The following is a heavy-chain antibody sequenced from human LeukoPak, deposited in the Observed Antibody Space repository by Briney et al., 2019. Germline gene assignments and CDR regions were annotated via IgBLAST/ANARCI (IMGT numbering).Heavy chain of an antibody. CDR3: ARHLTVPAADSYYYYYYMDV. Sequence: GESLKISCKGSGYSFTSYWIGWVRQMPGKSLEWMVIIYPGDSDTRYSPSFQGQVTISADKSISTAYLQWSSLKASDTAMYYCARHLTVPAADSYYYYYYMDVWGKGTTVTVSS. D-gene: IGHD2-2*01. CDR1: GYSFTSYW. CDR2: IYPGDSDT. V-gene: IGHV5-51*01. J-gene: IGHJ6*03.